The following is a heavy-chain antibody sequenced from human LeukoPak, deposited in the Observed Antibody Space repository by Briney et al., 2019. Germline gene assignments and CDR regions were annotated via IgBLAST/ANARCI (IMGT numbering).Heavy chain of an antibody. Sequence: PGGSLRLSCAASGFTFSSYAMNWVRQAPGKGLEWVSTISDSGGSAYYADSVKGRFTISRDNSRNTLYLQMNSLRAEDTAVYYCAKHPGPYGSGSYFDYWGQGTLVTVSS. V-gene: IGHV3-23*01. J-gene: IGHJ4*02. CDR1: GFTFSSYA. CDR3: AKHPGPYGSGSYFDY. CDR2: ISDSGGSA. D-gene: IGHD3-10*01.